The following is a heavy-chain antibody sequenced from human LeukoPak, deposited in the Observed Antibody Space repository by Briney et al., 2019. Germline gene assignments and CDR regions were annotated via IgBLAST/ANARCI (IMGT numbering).Heavy chain of an antibody. V-gene: IGHV4-59*01. J-gene: IGHJ4*02. CDR1: GGSISSYY. CDR2: IYYSGST. D-gene: IGHD3-10*01. Sequence: PLETLSLTCTVSGGSISSYYWSWIRQPPGKGLEWIGYIYYSGSTNYNPSLKSRVTISVDTSKNQFSLKLSSVTAADTAVYYCARGITYYYGSGSYPIFDYWGQGTLVTVSS. CDR3: ARGITYYYGSGSYPIFDY.